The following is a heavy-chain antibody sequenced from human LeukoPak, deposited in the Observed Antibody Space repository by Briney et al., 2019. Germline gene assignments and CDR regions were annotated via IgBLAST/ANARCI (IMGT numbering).Heavy chain of an antibody. V-gene: IGHV3-43D*03. CDR3: ALDSTGYYYDY. CDR1: GFTFDDYA. D-gene: IGHD3-22*01. J-gene: IGHJ4*02. CDR2: ISWDGDNT. Sequence: GGSLRLSCAASGFTFDDYAMHWVRQAPGKGLEWVSLISWDGDNTYYADSVKGRFTISRDNSKNSLYLQMNSLRAEDTAVYYCALDSTGYYYDYWGQGTLVTVSS.